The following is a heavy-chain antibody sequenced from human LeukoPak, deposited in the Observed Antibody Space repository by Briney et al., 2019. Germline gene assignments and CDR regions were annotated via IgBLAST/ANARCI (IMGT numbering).Heavy chain of an antibody. CDR3: ARGGSYLSAFDI. V-gene: IGHV3-23*01. J-gene: IGHJ3*02. Sequence: PGGSLRLSCAASGFTFSSYAINWVRQAPGKGLEWVSSINASGGSTYYADSVKGRFTISRDNSKNTLYLQMNSLRAEDTAVYYCARGGSYLSAFDIWGQGTMVTVSS. CDR2: INASGGST. CDR1: GFTFSSYA. D-gene: IGHD1-26*01.